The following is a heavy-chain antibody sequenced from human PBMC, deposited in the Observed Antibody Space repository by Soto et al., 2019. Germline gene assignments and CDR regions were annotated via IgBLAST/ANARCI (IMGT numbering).Heavy chain of an antibody. CDR1: GGSISSGDYY. CDR3: AGEISGYSYGYDY. V-gene: IGHV4-30-4*01. J-gene: IGHJ4*02. Sequence: SETLSLTCTVSGGSISSGDYYWSWIRQSPGKGLEWIGYIYYSGSTYYNPSLKSRVTISVDTSKNQFSLKLSSVTAADTAVYYCAGEISGYSYGYDYWGQGTLVTVSS. D-gene: IGHD5-18*01. CDR2: IYYSGST.